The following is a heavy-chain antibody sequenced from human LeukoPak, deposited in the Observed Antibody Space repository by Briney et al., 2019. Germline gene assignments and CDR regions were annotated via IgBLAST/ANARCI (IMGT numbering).Heavy chain of an antibody. D-gene: IGHD2-2*01. CDR3: ARDSSSSTREDY. CDR1: GFTVSSNY. Sequence: GGSLRPSCAASGFTVSSNYMSWVRQAPGKGLEWVSVIYSGGSTYYADSVKGRFTISRDNSKNTLYLQMNSLRAEDTAVYYCARDSSSSTREDYWGQGTLVTVSS. V-gene: IGHV3-53*01. J-gene: IGHJ4*02. CDR2: IYSGGST.